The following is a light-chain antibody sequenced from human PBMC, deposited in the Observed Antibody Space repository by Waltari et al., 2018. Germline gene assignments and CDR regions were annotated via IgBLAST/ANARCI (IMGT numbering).Light chain of an antibody. CDR1: SGDIGGYDF. CDR3: SSYSDSSTPVL. Sequence: SALTQPASVSGSPGQSIAISCTGSSGDIGGYDFVSWYQQHPGEAPKLIIYDVFNRPSRISCRCSGSKSGNTASLTISRLQTDDEANYYCSSYSDSSTPVLFGGGTTVTVL. CDR2: DVF. J-gene: IGLJ2*01. V-gene: IGLV2-14*03.